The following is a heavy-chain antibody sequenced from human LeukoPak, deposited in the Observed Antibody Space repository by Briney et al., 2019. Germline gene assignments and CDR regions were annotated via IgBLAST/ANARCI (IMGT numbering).Heavy chain of an antibody. CDR1: GFTFSSYA. Sequence: GGSLRLSCAASGFTFSSYAMSWVRQAPGKGLEWVSATSGGGGSTYYADSVKGRFTISRDNSKNTLYLQMNSLRAEDTAVYYCAKVPNSSGWRHYFDYWGQGTLVTVSS. V-gene: IGHV3-23*01. CDR3: AKVPNSSGWRHYFDY. J-gene: IGHJ4*02. CDR2: TSGGGGST. D-gene: IGHD6-19*01.